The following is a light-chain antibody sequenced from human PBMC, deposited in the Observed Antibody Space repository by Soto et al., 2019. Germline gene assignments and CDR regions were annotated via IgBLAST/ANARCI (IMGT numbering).Light chain of an antibody. J-gene: IGLJ1*01. CDR2: DVS. CDR1: SSDVGGYNY. Sequence: SVMTQPASVSGSPGQSITISCNGTSSDVGGYNYVSWYQQHPGKAPKLMIYDVSNRPSGVSNRFSGSKSGNTASLTISGLQAEDEADYYCSSYTSSSTPFVFGTGTKVTVL. V-gene: IGLV2-14*01. CDR3: SSYTSSSTPFV.